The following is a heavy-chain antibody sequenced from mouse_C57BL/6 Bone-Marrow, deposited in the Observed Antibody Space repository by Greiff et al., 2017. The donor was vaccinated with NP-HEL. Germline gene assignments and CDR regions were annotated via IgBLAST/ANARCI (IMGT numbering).Heavy chain of an antibody. CDR1: GYTFTDYE. CDR2: IDPEPGGT. V-gene: IGHV1-15*01. CDR3: TRFNWVPFDY. Sequence: VQLQQSGAELVRPGASVTLSCKASGYTFTDYEMHWVKQTPVHGLEWIGAIDPEPGGTAYNQKFKGKAILTADKSSSTAYMERRILTSEDSAVYYCTRFNWVPFDYWGQGTTLTVSS. J-gene: IGHJ2*01.